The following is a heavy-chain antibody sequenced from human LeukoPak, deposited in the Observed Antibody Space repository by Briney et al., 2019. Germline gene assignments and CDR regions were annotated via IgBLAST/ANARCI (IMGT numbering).Heavy chain of an antibody. Sequence: SEALSLTCTVSGGSISSSSDYWGWIRQPPGKGLEWIGTIYYSGSTFYNPSLKSRVTISVDTSKNQFSLKLDSVTAADTAVYYCARQGNYAWGSFLPTWFDPWGQGTLVTVSS. J-gene: IGHJ5*02. CDR2: IYYSGST. CDR3: ARQGNYAWGSFLPTWFDP. D-gene: IGHD3-16*01. CDR1: GGSISSSSDY. V-gene: IGHV4-39*01.